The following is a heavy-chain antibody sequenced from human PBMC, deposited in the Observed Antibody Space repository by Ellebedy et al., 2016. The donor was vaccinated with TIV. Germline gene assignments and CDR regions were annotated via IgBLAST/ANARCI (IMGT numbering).Heavy chain of an antibody. CDR1: GGTFSSYA. CDR3: ARVVGATRGPFDY. V-gene: IGHV1-69*13. CDR2: IIPIFGTA. Sequence: ASVKVSCKASGGTFSSYAISWVRQAPGQGLEWMGGIIPIFGTANYAQKFQGRVTITADESTSTAYMELSSLRSEDTAVYYCARVVGATRGPFDYWGQGTLVTVSS. J-gene: IGHJ4*02. D-gene: IGHD1-26*01.